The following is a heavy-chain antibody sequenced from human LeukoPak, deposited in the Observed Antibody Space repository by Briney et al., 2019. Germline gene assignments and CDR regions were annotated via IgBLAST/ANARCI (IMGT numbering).Heavy chain of an antibody. D-gene: IGHD4-17*01. Sequence: GGSLRLSCAASGLTFSTYAMTWVRQAPGKGLEWVSAISDGGDSTYYADSVKGRFTISRDNSKNTLYLQMNSLRVEDTAVYYCAKVANYGDYVDYWGPGNLGTVSS. CDR1: GLTFSTYA. CDR2: ISDGGDST. CDR3: AKVANYGDYVDY. V-gene: IGHV3-23*01. J-gene: IGHJ4*02.